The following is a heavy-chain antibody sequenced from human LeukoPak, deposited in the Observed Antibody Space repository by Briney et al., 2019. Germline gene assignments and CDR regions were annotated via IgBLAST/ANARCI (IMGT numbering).Heavy chain of an antibody. V-gene: IGHV4-4*07. Sequence: PETLSLTCTVSGGSISDYYWSWIRHPARERLGWIGRIYISRSSNNNPFLRGRVSTSVDTSKNQCSLRLRSAAAVDPAVYYWATGGCRPGSFDIWGEGTLVTVSS. J-gene: IGHJ3*02. CDR1: GGSISDYY. CDR2: IYISRSS. CDR3: ATGGCRPGSFDI. D-gene: IGHD2-8*02.